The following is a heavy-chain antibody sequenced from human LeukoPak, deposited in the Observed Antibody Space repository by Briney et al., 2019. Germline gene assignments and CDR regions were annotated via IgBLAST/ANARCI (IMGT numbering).Heavy chain of an antibody. J-gene: IGHJ4*02. CDR3: ARDREGI. CDR1: GFSVSSNY. V-gene: IGHV3-66*01. D-gene: IGHD6-13*01. Sequence: GGSLRLSCAASGFSVSSNYMNWVRQAPGKGLEWVSVIYSGGSTYYADSVKGRFTISRDNSKNTLYLQMNSLRAEDTAVYYCARDREGIWGQGTLVTVSS. CDR2: IYSGGST.